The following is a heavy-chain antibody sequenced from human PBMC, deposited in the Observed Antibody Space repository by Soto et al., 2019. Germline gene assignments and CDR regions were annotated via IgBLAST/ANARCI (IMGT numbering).Heavy chain of an antibody. CDR3: AWAYTSSWYWFDP. CDR1: GFSLSNAGLG. V-gene: IGHV2-26*01. D-gene: IGHD6-13*01. Sequence: QVTVKESGPVLVKPTETLTLTCTVSGFSLSNAGLGVSWIRQPPGKALEWLAHIFSNDEKSYSTSLKSRLTISKGACKSQVVRTMTSMDPVGTARYCCAWAYTSSWYWFDPWGRGTLVTVSS. J-gene: IGHJ5*02. CDR2: IFSNDEK.